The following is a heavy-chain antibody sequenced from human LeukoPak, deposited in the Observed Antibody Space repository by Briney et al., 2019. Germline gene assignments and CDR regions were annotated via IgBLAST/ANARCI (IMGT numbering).Heavy chain of an antibody. CDR1: GGSISSGGYS. Sequence: PSETLSLTCAVSGGSISSGGYSWSWIRQPPGKGLGWMGYIYHSGSTYYNPSLKSRVTISVDRSKNQFSLKLSSVTAADTAVYYCARGPSYYDFWSGDNWFDPWGQGTLVTVSS. V-gene: IGHV4-30-2*01. J-gene: IGHJ5*02. D-gene: IGHD3-3*01. CDR3: ARGPSYYDFWSGDNWFDP. CDR2: IYHSGST.